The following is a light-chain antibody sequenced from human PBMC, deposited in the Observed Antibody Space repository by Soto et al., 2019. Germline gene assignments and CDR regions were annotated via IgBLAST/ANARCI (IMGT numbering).Light chain of an antibody. CDR3: QQYNNWWT. V-gene: IGKV3-15*01. CDR1: QSVSTY. Sequence: SQSPDTLSLSPGERATLSCRASQSVSTYLAWYQQKPGQAPRLLIYGASTRATGIPARFSGSGSGTEFTLTISSLQSEDFAVYYCQQYNNWWTFGQGTKVDI. CDR2: GAS. J-gene: IGKJ1*01.